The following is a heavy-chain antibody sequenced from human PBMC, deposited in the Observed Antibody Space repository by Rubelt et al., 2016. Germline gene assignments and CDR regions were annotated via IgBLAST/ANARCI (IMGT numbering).Heavy chain of an antibody. Sequence: VQLVESGGGVVQPGRSLRLSCAASGFTFSSYGMHWVRQAPGKGLEWVANIRQDSSQKTYVDSVKGRFTISRDNAKNSLYLQMNSLRAADAAMYDCLAGTSFWGQGTLVTVSS. CDR2: IRQDSSQK. CDR1: GFTFSSYG. D-gene: IGHD6-19*01. CDR3: LAGTSF. V-gene: IGHV3-7*01. J-gene: IGHJ4*02.